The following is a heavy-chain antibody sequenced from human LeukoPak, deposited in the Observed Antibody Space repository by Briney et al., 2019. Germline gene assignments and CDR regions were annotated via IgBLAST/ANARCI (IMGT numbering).Heavy chain of an antibody. CDR2: IYADGGT. V-gene: IGHV3-53*01. CDR3: ARLASRSY. Sequence: GGSLRPSCAVSGFTVSTNFMSWVRQAPGKGPEWVSIIYADGGTKYADSVKGRFTISRDTSKNTFSLQMNNLGAEDTAVYYCARLASRSYWGQGTLVAVSS. J-gene: IGHJ4*02. D-gene: IGHD6-6*01. CDR1: GFTVSTNF.